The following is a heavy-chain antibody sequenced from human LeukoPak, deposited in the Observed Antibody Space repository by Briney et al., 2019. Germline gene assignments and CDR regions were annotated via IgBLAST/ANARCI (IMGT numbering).Heavy chain of an antibody. Sequence: SQTLSLTCTVAGVSISSGGYDWRWLRQHPGKGLEGIGYIYYSGSTYYNPSLKSRVTISVDTSKTQFSLKLSSVTAADTAVYYCARTGIVGATSAFDIWGQGTMVTVSS. CDR3: ARTGIVGATSAFDI. V-gene: IGHV4-31*03. CDR1: GVSISSGGYD. J-gene: IGHJ3*02. D-gene: IGHD1-26*01. CDR2: IYYSGST.